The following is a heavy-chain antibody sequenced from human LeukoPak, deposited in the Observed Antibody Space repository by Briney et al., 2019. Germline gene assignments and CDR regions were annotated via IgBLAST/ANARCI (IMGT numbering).Heavy chain of an antibody. V-gene: IGHV4-34*01. J-gene: IGHJ4*02. D-gene: IGHD1-26*01. CDR3: VSSVGSTDY. Sequence: SECLSLTCAVYGESLSKYYWTWIRQSPGKGLEWIGEINHRGSTNQNPSLKSRVTLSVHTSKHQFSLKLTSVTAADAAVYYCVSSVGSTDYWGQGTLVTVSS. CDR1: GESLSKYY. CDR2: INHRGST.